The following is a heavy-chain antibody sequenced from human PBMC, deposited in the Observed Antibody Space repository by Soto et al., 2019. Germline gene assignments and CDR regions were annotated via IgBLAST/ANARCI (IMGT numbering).Heavy chain of an antibody. CDR3: LRAMDYYDSSNFHWVKNWEL. V-gene: IGHV2-26*01. CDR1: GCSLINGRLG. D-gene: IGHD3-9*01. CDR2: IFASDAQ. Sequence: QVTLKESGPVVVKPTATLTLTCTVSGCSLINGRLGVSWIRQSPGTALEWLAHIFASDAQSYTTSLKNRLTIAKDTCRGQVVRTMTNADPVDSATYYFLRAMDYYDSSNFHWVKNWELWGQGTLVTVSS. J-gene: IGHJ4*02.